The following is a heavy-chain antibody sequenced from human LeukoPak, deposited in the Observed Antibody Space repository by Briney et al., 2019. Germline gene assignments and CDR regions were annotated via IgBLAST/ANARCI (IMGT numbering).Heavy chain of an antibody. CDR3: ARDYHCSSTSCYTGWYYGMDV. J-gene: IGHJ6*02. Sequence: GGSLRLSCAASGFTFSSYWMSWVRQSPGKGLEWVSNIKQDGSEKYYVDSVKGRFTISRDNAKNSLYLQMNSLRAEDTAVYCCARDYHCSSTSCYTGWYYGMDVWGQGTTVTVSS. CDR2: IKQDGSEK. CDR1: GFTFSSYW. D-gene: IGHD2-2*02. V-gene: IGHV3-7*01.